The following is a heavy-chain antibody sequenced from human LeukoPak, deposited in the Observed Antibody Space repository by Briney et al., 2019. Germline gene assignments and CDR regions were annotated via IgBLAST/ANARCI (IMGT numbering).Heavy chain of an antibody. CDR2: INAGNDNT. CDR1: GYTFTGYY. D-gene: IGHD5-12*01. V-gene: IGHV1-3*01. Sequence: ASVKASCKASGYTFTGYYMHWVRQAPGQGLEWMGWINAGNDNTKYSQKFQDRVTITRDTSASTAYMELSSLRSEDTAMYYCASSRGYDVGGYFDYWGQGTLVTVSS. J-gene: IGHJ4*02. CDR3: ASSRGYDVGGYFDY.